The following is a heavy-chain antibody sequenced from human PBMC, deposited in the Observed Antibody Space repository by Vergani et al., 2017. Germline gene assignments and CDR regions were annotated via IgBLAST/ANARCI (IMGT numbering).Heavy chain of an antibody. Sequence: QITLRESGPTLVKPTQTLTLTCTFSGFSLTTGGEGVGWIRQPPGRALECLAFVYWNDDERYSPSLKSRVTITKDNSKNEVILTMATMDPVDTATYYCVHRLGYFDWDGAFDVWGPGTMVTVSS. CDR2: VYWNDDE. J-gene: IGHJ3*01. D-gene: IGHD3-9*01. CDR3: VHRLGYFDWDGAFDV. CDR1: GFSLTTGGEG. V-gene: IGHV2-5*01.